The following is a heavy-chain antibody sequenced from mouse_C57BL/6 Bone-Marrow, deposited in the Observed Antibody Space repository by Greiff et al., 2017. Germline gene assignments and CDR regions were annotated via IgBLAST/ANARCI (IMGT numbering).Heavy chain of an antibody. D-gene: IGHD6-1*01. J-gene: IGHJ2*01. V-gene: IGHV1-18*01. CDR1: GYTFTDYN. CDR2: ITPNNGGT. Sequence: EVQLQQSGPELVKPGASVKIPCKASGYTFTDYNMDWVKQSHGKSLEWIGDITPNNGGTIYNQKFKGKATLTVDKSSSTAYMELRSLTSDDTAVYSDARRCESSPCDYWGQGTTLTVSS. CDR3: ARRCESSPCDY.